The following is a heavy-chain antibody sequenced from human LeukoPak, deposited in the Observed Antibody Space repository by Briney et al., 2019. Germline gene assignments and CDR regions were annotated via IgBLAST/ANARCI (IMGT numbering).Heavy chain of an antibody. CDR2: ISGSGGST. Sequence: GGSLRLSCAASGFTFSSYAMSWVRQAPGKGLEWVSAISGSGGSTYYADSVKGRFTISRDNSKNTLYLQMNSLRAEDTAVCYCAKGEAAAGYYFDYWGQGTLVTVSS. V-gene: IGHV3-23*01. CDR3: AKGEAAAGYYFDY. J-gene: IGHJ4*02. CDR1: GFTFSSYA. D-gene: IGHD6-13*01.